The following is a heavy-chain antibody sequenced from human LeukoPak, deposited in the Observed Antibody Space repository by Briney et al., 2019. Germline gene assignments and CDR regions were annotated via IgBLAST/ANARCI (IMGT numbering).Heavy chain of an antibody. CDR3: ARGGSGWPIDY. J-gene: IGHJ4*02. Sequence: PGGSLRLSCAASGFTFSSYSMNWVREAPGKGLEWVSSISSSSSYIYYADSVKGRFTISRDNAKNSLYLQMNSLRAEDTAVYYCARGGSGWPIDYWGQGTLVTVSS. V-gene: IGHV3-21*01. D-gene: IGHD6-19*01. CDR1: GFTFSSYS. CDR2: ISSSSSYI.